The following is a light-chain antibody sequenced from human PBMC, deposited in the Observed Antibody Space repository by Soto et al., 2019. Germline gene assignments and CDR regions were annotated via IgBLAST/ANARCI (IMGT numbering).Light chain of an antibody. CDR2: CAS. CDR1: QSVLYSSNNNNY. V-gene: IGKV4-1*01. CDR3: QQYINAPWT. Sequence: DFVMTQSPDSLAVSLGERATINCKSSQSVLYSSNNNNYLSWYQQKPGQPPKLLIYCASTRESGVPDRLTGSGSGTDFTLTISSLQAEDVAVYYCQQYINAPWTFGQGTKVEIK. J-gene: IGKJ1*01.